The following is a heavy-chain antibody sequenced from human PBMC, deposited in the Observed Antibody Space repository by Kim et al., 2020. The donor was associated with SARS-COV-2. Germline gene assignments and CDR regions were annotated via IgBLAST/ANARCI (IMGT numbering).Heavy chain of an antibody. CDR3: ARDVDTASGGMDV. D-gene: IGHD5-18*01. Sequence: AQKCRGRVTMTRDTSTSTVYMELSSLRSEDTAVYYCARDVDTASGGMDVWGQGTTVTVSS. V-gene: IGHV1-46*01. J-gene: IGHJ6*02.